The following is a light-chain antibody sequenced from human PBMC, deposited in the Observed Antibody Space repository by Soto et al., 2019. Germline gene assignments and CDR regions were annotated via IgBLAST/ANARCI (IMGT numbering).Light chain of an antibody. CDR2: DNN. CDR3: GTWDTSLSVCYV. J-gene: IGLJ1*01. CDR1: SSTIGNNF. Sequence: QAVLTQPPSVSAAPGQNVTISCSGSSSTIGNNFVSWYQHLPGTAPKLLIYDNNKRPSGIPDRFSGFKSGTSATLGITGLQTGDEADYHCGTWDTSLSVCYVFGTGTKLTVL. V-gene: IGLV1-51*01.